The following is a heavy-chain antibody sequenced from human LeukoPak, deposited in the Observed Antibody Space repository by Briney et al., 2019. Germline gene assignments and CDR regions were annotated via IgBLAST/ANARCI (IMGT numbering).Heavy chain of an antibody. V-gene: IGHV3-23*01. CDR3: AKDRYSSGWYYFDY. CDR1: GFTFNSYA. J-gene: IGHJ4*02. D-gene: IGHD6-19*01. Sequence: GGSLRLSCAASGFTFNSYAMSWVRQAPGKGLEWVAVPSGSGDGPNYADSVKGRFTISRDNSKNTLYLQMNSLRAEDTAVYYCAKDRYSSGWYYFDYWGQGVLVTVSS. CDR2: PSGSGDGP.